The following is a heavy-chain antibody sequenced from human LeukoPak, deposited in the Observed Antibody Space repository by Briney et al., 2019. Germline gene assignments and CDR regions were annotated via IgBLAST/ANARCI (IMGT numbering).Heavy chain of an antibody. J-gene: IGHJ4*02. CDR3: ARGTYYYDSSGYYSTRY. CDR2: INPSGGST. V-gene: IGHV1-46*01. Sequence: SVKVSCKASGYTFTSYYMHWVRQAPGQGLEWMGIINPSGGSTSYAQKFQGRVTMTRDTSTSTVHMELSSLRSEDTAVYYCARGTYYYDSSGYYSTRYWGQGTLVTVSS. D-gene: IGHD3-22*01. CDR1: GYTFTSYY.